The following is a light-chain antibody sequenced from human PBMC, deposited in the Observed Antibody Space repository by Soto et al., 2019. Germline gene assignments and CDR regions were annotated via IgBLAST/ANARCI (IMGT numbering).Light chain of an antibody. Sequence: QSALTQPRSVSGSPGQSVTISCTGTSSDVGGYNFVSWYQQRPGKAPKLMIYDVTKRPSGVPDRFSGSKSDNTASLTISVLLSEDEADYYCCSYAGTYTLGVFGTGTKLTVL. J-gene: IGLJ1*01. V-gene: IGLV2-11*01. CDR3: CSYAGTYTLGV. CDR1: SSDVGGYNF. CDR2: DVT.